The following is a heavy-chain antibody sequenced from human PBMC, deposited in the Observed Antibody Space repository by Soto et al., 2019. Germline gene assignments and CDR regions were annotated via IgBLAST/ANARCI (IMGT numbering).Heavy chain of an antibody. CDR2: INAYSGNT. CDR1: GYTFISYG. CDR3: ARETYYYDSSGYYGAFDI. J-gene: IGHJ3*02. V-gene: IGHV1-18*01. D-gene: IGHD3-22*01. Sequence: GASVKVSCKASGYTFISYGITWVRRAPGQGLEWMGWINAYSGNTNSAQKLQGRVTMTTDTSTSTAYMELRSLKSDDTAMYYCARETYYYDSSGYYGAFDIWGQGTMVTVS.